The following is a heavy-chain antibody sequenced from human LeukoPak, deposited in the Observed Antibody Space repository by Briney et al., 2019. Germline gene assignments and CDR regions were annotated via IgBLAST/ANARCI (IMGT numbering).Heavy chain of an antibody. CDR3: ARVRSSGWYDPYWYFDL. Sequence: SETLSLTCTVSGGSISSYYWSWIRQPPGKGLEWIGYIYYSGSTNYNPSLKSRVTISVDTSKNQFSLKLSSVTAADTAVYYCARVRSSGWYDPYWYFDLWGRGTLVTVSS. D-gene: IGHD6-19*01. V-gene: IGHV4-59*01. J-gene: IGHJ2*01. CDR1: GGSISSYY. CDR2: IYYSGST.